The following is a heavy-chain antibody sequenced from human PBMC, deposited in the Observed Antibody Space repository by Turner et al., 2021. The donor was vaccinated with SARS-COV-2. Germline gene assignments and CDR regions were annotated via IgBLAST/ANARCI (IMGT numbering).Heavy chain of an antibody. CDR3: ARHQGSASGYDHGMNV. Sequence: QVQLQESGPGLVKPSETLSLTCTVSGGSISSKSWSWIRQSPGRGLELIGYFYKIGSIDYNPTLRSRVTISVDTSKNQLSLNLISVTAADTAVYYCARHQGSASGYDHGMNVWGQGTAVIVSS. V-gene: IGHV4-59*08. CDR1: GGSISSKS. CDR2: FYKIGSI. J-gene: IGHJ6*02. D-gene: IGHD1-26*01.